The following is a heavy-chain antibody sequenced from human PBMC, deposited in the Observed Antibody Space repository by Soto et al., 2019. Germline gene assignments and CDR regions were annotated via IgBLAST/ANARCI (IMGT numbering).Heavy chain of an antibody. Sequence: QVQLQESGPGLVNPSETLSLTCTVSGVSITPYYWTWIRHPPGKGLEWIGYVYHTGNTYYNPSLKSRFTISLDTSKNQVSLRLKSVTAADTAVYYCAREQYNWKLWGQGNLCTVSS. J-gene: IGHJ4*02. V-gene: IGHV4-59*01. CDR3: AREQYNWKL. D-gene: IGHD1-20*01. CDR2: VYHTGNT. CDR1: GVSITPYY.